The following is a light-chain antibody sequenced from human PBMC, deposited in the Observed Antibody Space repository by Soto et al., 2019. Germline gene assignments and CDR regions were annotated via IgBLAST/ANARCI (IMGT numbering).Light chain of an antibody. V-gene: IGKV3-20*01. Sequence: EIVLTQSPCTLSLSTGERATLSCRAIQSVSTNQLAWYQQKPGQAPRLLIYGASSRATGIADRFSGSGSGTDFTLTISSLEPEDFAVYYCQQYGASPPLSFGGGTKVDIK. CDR2: GAS. CDR1: QSVSTNQ. CDR3: QQYGASPPLS. J-gene: IGKJ4*01.